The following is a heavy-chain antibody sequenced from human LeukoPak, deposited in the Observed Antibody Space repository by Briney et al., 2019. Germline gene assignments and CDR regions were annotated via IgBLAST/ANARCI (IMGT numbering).Heavy chain of an antibody. J-gene: IGHJ4*02. V-gene: IGHV3-21*01. CDR2: ISSSSYI. CDR3: ARDHDFWSGYYLDY. Sequence: PLGSLRLSCAASGFTSSRDSMNWVRQAPGKGLGWVSSISSSSYIYYADPVKGRFNISRDNAKNSLYLQMNSLRAEDTAVYYCARDHDFWSGYYLDYWGQGTLVTVSS. D-gene: IGHD3-3*01. CDR1: GFTSSRDS.